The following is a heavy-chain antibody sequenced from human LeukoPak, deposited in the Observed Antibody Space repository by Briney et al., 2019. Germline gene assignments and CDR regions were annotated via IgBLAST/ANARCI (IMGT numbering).Heavy chain of an antibody. J-gene: IGHJ6*02. D-gene: IGHD4-23*01. V-gene: IGHV1-18*01. Sequence: GASVKVSCKASGYTFTSYDISWVRQAPEQGLEWMGRISGYNGNTNYAQKLQGRVTMTTDSSTSTAYTELRSLRSDDTAVYYCARATVTDTVGYYYGMDVWGQGTTVTVSS. CDR2: ISGYNGNT. CDR3: ARATVTDTVGYYYGMDV. CDR1: GYTFTSYD.